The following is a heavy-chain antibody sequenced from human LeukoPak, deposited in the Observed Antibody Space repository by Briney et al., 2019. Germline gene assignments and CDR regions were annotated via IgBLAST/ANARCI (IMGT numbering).Heavy chain of an antibody. D-gene: IGHD3-10*01. V-gene: IGHV4-34*01. CDR1: GGSFSGYY. CDR2: INHSGST. J-gene: IGHJ6*02. Sequence: SETLLLTCAVYGGSFSGYYWSWIRQPPGKGLERIGEINHSGSTNYNPSLKSRVTISVDTSKNQFSLKLSSVTAADTAVYYCARGIPSRLAIALWSRYGSGVGMDVWGQGTTVTVSS. CDR3: ARGIPSRLAIALWSRYGSGVGMDV.